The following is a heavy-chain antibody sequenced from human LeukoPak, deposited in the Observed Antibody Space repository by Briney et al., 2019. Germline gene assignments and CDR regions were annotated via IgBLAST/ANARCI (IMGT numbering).Heavy chain of an antibody. CDR1: GFTVSSNY. J-gene: IGHJ4*02. Sequence: PEGSLRLSCAASGFTVSSNYMSWVRQAPGKGLEWVSVIYSGGSTYYADSVKGRFTISRDNSKNTLYLQMNSLRAEDTAVYYCARDRGCSSTSCYKRGLDYWGQGTLVTVSS. CDR2: IYSGGST. CDR3: ARDRGCSSTSCYKRGLDY. D-gene: IGHD2-2*02. V-gene: IGHV3-66*02.